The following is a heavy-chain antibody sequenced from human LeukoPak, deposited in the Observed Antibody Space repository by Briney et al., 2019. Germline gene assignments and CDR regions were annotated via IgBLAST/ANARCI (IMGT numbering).Heavy chain of an antibody. CDR3: AATNASYYYGSGSEDYYYYYMDV. CDR1: GYTFTSYG. D-gene: IGHD3-10*01. CDR2: ISAYNGNT. V-gene: IGHV1-18*01. Sequence: ASVKVSCKASGYTFTSYGISWVRQAPGQGLEWMVWISAYNGNTNYAQKLQGRVTMTTDTSTSTAYMELRSLRSDDTAVYYCAATNASYYYGSGSEDYYYYYMDVWGKGTTVTVSS. J-gene: IGHJ6*03.